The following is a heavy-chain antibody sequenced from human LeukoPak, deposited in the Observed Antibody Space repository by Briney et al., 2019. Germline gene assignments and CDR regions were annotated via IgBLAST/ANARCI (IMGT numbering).Heavy chain of an antibody. CDR3: VKALTDDAFDI. CDR2: ISRNGDTT. V-gene: IGHV3-64D*06. Sequence: PGESLRLFCSPSGFTFSTFPMHWVRQAPGKGLEYFSAISRNGDTTYYADSMKGRFTISRDNSKNTLYLQMSRLRPEDTAVYYCVKALTDDAFDIWGQGTMVIVS. CDR1: GFTFSTFP. J-gene: IGHJ3*02.